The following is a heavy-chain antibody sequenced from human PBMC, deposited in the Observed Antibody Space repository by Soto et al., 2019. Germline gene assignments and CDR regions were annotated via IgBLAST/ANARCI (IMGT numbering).Heavy chain of an antibody. CDR2: ISSSSSTI. V-gene: IGHV3-48*01. CDR3: ARDGRILWFGELYYYYYMDV. CDR1: GFTFSSYS. Sequence: GGSLRLSCAASGFTFSSYSMNWVRQAPGKGLEWVSYISSSSSTIYYADSVKGRFTISRDNAKNSLYLQMNSLRAEDTAVYYCARDGRILWFGELYYYYYMDVWGKGTTVTVSS. D-gene: IGHD3-10*01. J-gene: IGHJ6*03.